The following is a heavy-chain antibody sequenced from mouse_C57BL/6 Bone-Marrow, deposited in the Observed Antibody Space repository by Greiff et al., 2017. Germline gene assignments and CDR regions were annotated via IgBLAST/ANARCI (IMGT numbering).Heavy chain of an antibody. CDR3: VRDGYYRAMDY. V-gene: IGHV10-1*01. D-gene: IGHD2-3*01. CDR2: IRSKSNNYAT. CDR1: GFSFNTYA. Sequence: EVMLVESGGGLVQPKGSLKLSCAASGFSFNTYAMNWVRQAPGKGLEWVARIRSKSNNYATYYADSVKDRFTISRDDSESMLYLQMNNLKTEDTAMYYCVRDGYYRAMDYWGQGTSVTVSS. J-gene: IGHJ4*01.